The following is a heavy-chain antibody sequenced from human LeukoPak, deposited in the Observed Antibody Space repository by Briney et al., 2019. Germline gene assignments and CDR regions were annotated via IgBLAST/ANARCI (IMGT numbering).Heavy chain of an antibody. CDR2: ISSSSSYI. CDR1: GFTFSSYS. Sequence: GGSLRLPCAASGFTFSSYSMNWVRQAPGKGLEWVSSISSSSSYIYYADSVKGRFTISRENAKNSLYLQMSRVRVDDAAVYYCARDEATMVRGHDYWGQGTLVTVSS. V-gene: IGHV3-21*01. D-gene: IGHD3-10*01. J-gene: IGHJ4*02. CDR3: ARDEATMVRGHDY.